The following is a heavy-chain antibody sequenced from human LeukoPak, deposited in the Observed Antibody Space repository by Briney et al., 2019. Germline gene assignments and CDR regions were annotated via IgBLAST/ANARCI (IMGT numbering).Heavy chain of an antibody. CDR2: IYYSGST. CDR1: GGSISSYY. V-gene: IGHV4-59*01. CDR3: AREGYSYGYASINYYYYMDV. D-gene: IGHD5-18*01. Sequence: PSETLSLTCTVSGGSISSYYWSWIRQPPGKGLEWIGYIYYSGSTNYNPSLKSRVTISADTSKNQFSLKLSSVTAADTAVYYCAREGYSYGYASINYYYYMDVWGKGTTVTVSS. J-gene: IGHJ6*03.